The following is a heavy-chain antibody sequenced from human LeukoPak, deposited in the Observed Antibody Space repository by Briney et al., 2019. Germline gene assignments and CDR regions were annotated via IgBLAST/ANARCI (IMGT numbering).Heavy chain of an antibody. CDR2: INHSGST. V-gene: IGHV4-34*01. J-gene: IGHJ4*02. Sequence: SETLSLTCAVYGGSFSGYYWSWIRQPPGKGLGWIGEINHSGSTNYNPSLKSRVTISVDTSKNQFSLKLSSVTAADTAVYYCARGGYCSSTSCYTDYWGQGTLVTVSS. CDR3: ARGGYCSSTSCYTDY. D-gene: IGHD2-2*02. CDR1: GGSFSGYY.